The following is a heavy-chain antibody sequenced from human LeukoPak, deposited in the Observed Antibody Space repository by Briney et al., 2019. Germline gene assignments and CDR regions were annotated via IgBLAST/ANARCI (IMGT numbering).Heavy chain of an antibody. CDR3: VSWTAGTTEDS. CDR2: LSNSGNT. J-gene: IGHJ4*02. D-gene: IGHD1-1*01. Sequence: SETLSLTCTVSGGSLSSRSHYWGWIRQPPGPGLEWIGSLSNSGNTYYNPSLKSRVPISVDTSKNDFSLKLSSATAADTAVYYCVSWTAGTTEDSWGQGTLVTVSS. V-gene: IGHV4-39*01. CDR1: GGSLSSRSHY.